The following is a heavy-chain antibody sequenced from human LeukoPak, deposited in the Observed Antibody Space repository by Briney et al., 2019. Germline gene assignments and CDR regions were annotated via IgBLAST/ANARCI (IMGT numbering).Heavy chain of an antibody. CDR3: ARDVSYRLCAFDI. J-gene: IGHJ3*02. D-gene: IGHD1-26*01. CDR2: IYTSGST. Sequence: PSETLSLTCTVSGGSISSYSWSWIRQPAGKGLEWIGRIYTSGSTNYNPSLKSRVTMSVDTSKNQFSLKLSSVTAADTAVGYCARDVSYRLCAFDIWGQGTMVTVSS. V-gene: IGHV4-4*07. CDR1: GGSISSYS.